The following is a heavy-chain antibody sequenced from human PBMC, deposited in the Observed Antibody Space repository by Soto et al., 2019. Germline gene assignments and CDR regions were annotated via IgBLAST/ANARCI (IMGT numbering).Heavy chain of an antibody. D-gene: IGHD4-17*01. CDR1: GGTFSSYT. CDR2: IIPILGIA. V-gene: IGHV1-69*02. J-gene: IGHJ4*02. Sequence: QVQLVQSGAEVKKPGSSVKDSCKASGGTFSSYTISWVRQAPGQGLEWMGRIIPILGIANYAQKFQGRVTITADKSTSTAYVELSSLRSEYTAVYYCARVTGDYRDYWGQGTLVTVSS. CDR3: ARVTGDYRDY.